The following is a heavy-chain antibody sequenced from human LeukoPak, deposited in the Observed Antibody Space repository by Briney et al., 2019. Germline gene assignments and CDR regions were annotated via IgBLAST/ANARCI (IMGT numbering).Heavy chain of an antibody. V-gene: IGHV1-69*05. J-gene: IGHJ3*02. CDR1: GGTFSSYA. CDR2: IIPIFGTA. Sequence: ASVKVSCKASGGTFSSYAISWMRQAPGQGLEWMGGIIPIFGTANYAQKFQGRVTITTDESTSTAYMELSSLRSEDTAVYYCARGNTAMVNDAFDIWGQGTMVTVSS. D-gene: IGHD5-18*01. CDR3: ARGNTAMVNDAFDI.